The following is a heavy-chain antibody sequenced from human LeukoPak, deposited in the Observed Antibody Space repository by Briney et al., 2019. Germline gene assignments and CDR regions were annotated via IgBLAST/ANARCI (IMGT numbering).Heavy chain of an antibody. CDR3: VRHNYGYDY. CDR1: GFTFNTYW. V-gene: IGHV3-74*01. Sequence: GGSLRLSCAASGFTFNTYWMHWVRQAPGEGPVWVAHILNDGGSTSYADSVKGRFIISRDNAKNTLSLQMNSLSAEDTAVYYCVRHNYGYDYWGQGTPVTVSS. J-gene: IGHJ4*02. D-gene: IGHD5-18*01. CDR2: ILNDGGST.